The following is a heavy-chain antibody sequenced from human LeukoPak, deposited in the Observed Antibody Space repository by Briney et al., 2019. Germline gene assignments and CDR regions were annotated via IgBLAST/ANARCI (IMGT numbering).Heavy chain of an antibody. CDR3: ATDYGDYVRYIDY. CDR1: GGTFSSYA. V-gene: IGHV1-69*13. D-gene: IGHD4-17*01. Sequence: ASVKVSCKASGGTFSSYAISWVRQAPGQGLEWMGGIIPIFGTANYAQKFQGRVTITADESTSTAYMELSSLRSEDTAVYYCATDYGDYVRYIDYWGQGTLVTVSS. J-gene: IGHJ4*02. CDR2: IIPIFGTA.